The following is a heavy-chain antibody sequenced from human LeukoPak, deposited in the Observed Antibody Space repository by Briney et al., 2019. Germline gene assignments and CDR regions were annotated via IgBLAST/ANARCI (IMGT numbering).Heavy chain of an antibody. V-gene: IGHV4-34*01. J-gene: IGHJ5*02. CDR1: GGSFSGYY. D-gene: IGHD3-3*01. CDR2: INHSGST. CDR3: AGVPSRWVTIFGVVIGGFDP. Sequence: PSETLSLTCAVYGGSFSGYYWSWIRQPPGKGLEWIGEINHSGSTNYNPSLKSRVTISVDTSKNQFSLKLSSVTAADTAVYYCAGVPSRWVTIFGVVIGGFDPWGQGTLVTVSS.